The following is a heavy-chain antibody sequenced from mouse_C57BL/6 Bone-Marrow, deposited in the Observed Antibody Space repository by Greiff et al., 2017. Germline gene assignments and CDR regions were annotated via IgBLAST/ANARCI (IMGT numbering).Heavy chain of an antibody. CDR1: GFTFSNYW. Sequence: EVKLVESGGGLVQPGGSMKLSCVASGFTFSNYWMNWVRQSPEKGLEWVAQIRLKSDNYATHYAESVKGRFTISRDASKSSVYLQMNNLRAEDTGIYYCTTGDYERGYAMDYWGQGTSVTVSS. CDR3: TTGDYERGYAMDY. J-gene: IGHJ4*01. CDR2: IRLKSDNYAT. D-gene: IGHD2-4*01. V-gene: IGHV6-3*01.